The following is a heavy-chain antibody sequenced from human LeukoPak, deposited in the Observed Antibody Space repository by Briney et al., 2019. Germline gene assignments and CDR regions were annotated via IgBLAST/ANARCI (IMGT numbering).Heavy chain of an antibody. CDR3: ARGLGIFGVFFDY. CDR1: GGSFSGYY. CDR2: INHSGST. Sequence: SETLSLTCAVYGGSFSGYYWSWIRQPPGKGLEWIGEINHSGSTNYNPSLKSRVTISVDTSKNQFSLKLSSVTAADTAVYYCARGLGIFGVFFDYWSQGTLVTVSS. J-gene: IGHJ4*02. D-gene: IGHD3-3*01. V-gene: IGHV4-34*01.